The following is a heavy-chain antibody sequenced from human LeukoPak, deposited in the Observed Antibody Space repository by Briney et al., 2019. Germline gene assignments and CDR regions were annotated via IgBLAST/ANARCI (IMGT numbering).Heavy chain of an antibody. CDR3: ARGGYSYAVDY. CDR2: ISSNGGST. Sequence: GGSLRLSCAASGFTFSSYAMHWVRQAPGGGLEYVSAISSNGGSTYYANSVKGRFTISRDNSTNTLYLQMGSLRAEDMAAYYCARGGYSYAVDYWGPGNLVTVSS. CDR1: GFTFSSYA. V-gene: IGHV3-64*01. D-gene: IGHD5-18*01. J-gene: IGHJ4*02.